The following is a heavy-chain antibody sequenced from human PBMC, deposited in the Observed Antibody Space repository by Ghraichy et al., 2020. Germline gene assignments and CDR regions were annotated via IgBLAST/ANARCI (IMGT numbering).Heavy chain of an antibody. V-gene: IGHV4-59*01. CDR1: GGSINNYY. CDR2: IYYSGGT. D-gene: IGHD3-22*01. CDR3: ARDIYYYETSGYPQ. J-gene: IGHJ4*02. Sequence: SETLSLTCTVSGGSINNYYWSWIRQPPGKGLEWVGYIYYSGGTNYNPSFKSRVTISVDMSKNQFSLRLSSVTAADTAVYYCARDIYYYETSGYPQWGPGTLVTVSS.